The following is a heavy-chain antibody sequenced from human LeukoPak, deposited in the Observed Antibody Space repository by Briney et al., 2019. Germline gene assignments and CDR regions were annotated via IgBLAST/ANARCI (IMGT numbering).Heavy chain of an antibody. D-gene: IGHD6-19*01. J-gene: IGHJ4*02. Sequence: SETLSLTCAVYGGSFSGYYWSWIRQPPGKGLEWIGEINHRGSTNYNPALKSRVTISVDTSKNQFSLKLSSVTAADTAVYYCVIAVAGLDYWGQGTLVTVSS. CDR3: VIAVAGLDY. CDR1: GGSFSGYY. CDR2: INHRGST. V-gene: IGHV4-34*01.